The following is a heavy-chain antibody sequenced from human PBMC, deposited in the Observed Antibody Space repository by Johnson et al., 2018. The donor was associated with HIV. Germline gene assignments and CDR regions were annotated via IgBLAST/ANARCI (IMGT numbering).Heavy chain of an antibody. J-gene: IGHJ3*02. Sequence: VQLVESGGGLVNPGGSLRLSCAASGFSFSDYYMSWIRQAPGKGLEWVSYITSSGSTLYYADSVKGRFTISRDNAKNSLSLQMNILTAEDTAVYYCAGAPEVRGIDAFDIWGQGTMVTVS. CDR2: ITSSGSTL. D-gene: IGHD3-10*01. CDR3: AGAPEVRGIDAFDI. CDR1: GFSFSDYY. V-gene: IGHV3-11*04.